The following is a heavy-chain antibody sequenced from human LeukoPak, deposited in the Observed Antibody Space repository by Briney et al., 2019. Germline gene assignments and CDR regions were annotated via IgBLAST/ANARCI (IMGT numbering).Heavy chain of an antibody. CDR1: VGTFSSYA. D-gene: IGHD2-21*02. CDR2: IIPTFGTA. J-gene: IGHJ3*02. CDR3: AREEREYCGGDCNDAFDI. V-gene: IGHV1-69*13. Sequence: SVKVSCKASVGTFSSYAISWVRQAPGQGLEWMGGIIPTFGTANYAQKFQGRVTITADESTSTAYMELSSLRSEDTAVYYCAREEREYCGGDCNDAFDIWGQGTMVTVSS.